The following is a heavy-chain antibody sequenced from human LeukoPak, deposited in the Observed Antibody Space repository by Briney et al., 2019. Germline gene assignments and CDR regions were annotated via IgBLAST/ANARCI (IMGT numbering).Heavy chain of an antibody. Sequence: GASVKVSCKASGYTFTSYYMHWVRQAPGQGLEWMGIINPSGGSTSYAQKFQGRVTMTRDTSTSTVYMELSSLRSEDTAVYYCARAMSSSWLYYYYGMDVWGQGTTVTVSS. D-gene: IGHD6-13*01. V-gene: IGHV1-46*01. CDR3: ARAMSSSWLYYYYGMDV. CDR2: INPSGGST. CDR1: GYTFTSYY. J-gene: IGHJ6*02.